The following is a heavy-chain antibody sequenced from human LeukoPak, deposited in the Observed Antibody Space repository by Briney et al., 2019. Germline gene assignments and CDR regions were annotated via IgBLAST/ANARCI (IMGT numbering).Heavy chain of an antibody. Sequence: GGSLRLSCAASGFTFSSYGMLWVRQAPGKGLEWVAFIHFDGSPKYSGDSVKGRFTVSRDNSKNTLYLQMNSLRPEDTAVYYCAKDQCTRASCDGYPGHWGQGTLVTVSS. J-gene: IGHJ4*02. D-gene: IGHD2-2*03. V-gene: IGHV3-30*02. CDR3: AKDQCTRASCDGYPGH. CDR2: IHFDGSPK. CDR1: GFTFSSYG.